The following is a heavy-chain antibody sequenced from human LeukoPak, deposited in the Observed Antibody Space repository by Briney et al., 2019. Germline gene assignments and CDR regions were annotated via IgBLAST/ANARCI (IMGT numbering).Heavy chain of an antibody. CDR1: GMTFERHG. CDR2: IKYDGSRT. V-gene: IGHV3-30*02. J-gene: IGHJ4*02. CDR3: VKDTIFTVDSFDY. D-gene: IGHD3-3*01. Sequence: GGSLRLSCAVSGMTFERHGMHWVRQPPGKGLEWLAFIKYDGSRTDYEDSVKGRFTVSRDNSKNTLYLEMNSLRAEDTAVYYCVKDTIFTVDSFDYWGQGTLVTVSS.